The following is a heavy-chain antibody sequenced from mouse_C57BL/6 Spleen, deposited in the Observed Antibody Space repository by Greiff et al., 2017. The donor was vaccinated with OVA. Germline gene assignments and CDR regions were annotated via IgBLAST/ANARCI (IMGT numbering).Heavy chain of an antibody. Sequence: EVQLQQSGAELVRPGASVKLSCTASGFNIKDDYMHWVKQRPEQGLEWIGWIDPENSDTEYASKFQGKATITADTSSNTAYLQLSSLTSEDTAVYYCTTPITTVVAYYAMDYWGQGTSVTVSS. J-gene: IGHJ4*01. CDR3: TTPITTVVAYYAMDY. CDR1: GFNIKDDY. D-gene: IGHD1-1*01. V-gene: IGHV14-4*01. CDR2: IDPENSDT.